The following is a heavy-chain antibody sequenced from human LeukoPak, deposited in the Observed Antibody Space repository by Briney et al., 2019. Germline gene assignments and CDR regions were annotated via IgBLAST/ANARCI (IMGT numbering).Heavy chain of an antibody. V-gene: IGHV4-59*01. CDR2: IYYSGST. D-gene: IGHD5-18*01. CDR1: GGSFSSYY. J-gene: IGHJ5*02. Sequence: SETLSLTCTVSGGSFSSYYWSWIRQPPGKGLEWVGYIYYSGSTNYNPSLKSRVTISVDTSKNQFSLKLSSVTAADTAVYYCARDLGFAAMVLGWFDPWGQGTLVTVSS. CDR3: ARDLGFAAMVLGWFDP.